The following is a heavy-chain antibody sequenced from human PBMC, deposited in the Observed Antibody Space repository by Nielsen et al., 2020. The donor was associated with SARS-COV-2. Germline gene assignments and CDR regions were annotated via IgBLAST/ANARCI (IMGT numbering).Heavy chain of an antibody. D-gene: IGHD3-16*02. CDR3: TTDRYYDYVWGSYRLPDY. CDR2: IKRKTDGGTT. J-gene: IGHJ4*02. Sequence: GESLMISCAASGFTFSNAWMSWVRQAPGKGLEWVGRIKRKTDGGTTDYAAPVKGRFTISRDDSKHTLYLQMNSLKTEDTAVYYCTTDRYYDYVWGSYRLPDYWGQGTLVIVSS. V-gene: IGHV3-15*01. CDR1: GFTFSNAW.